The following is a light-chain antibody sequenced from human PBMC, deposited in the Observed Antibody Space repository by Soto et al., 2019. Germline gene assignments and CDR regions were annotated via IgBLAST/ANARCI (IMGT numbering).Light chain of an antibody. CDR3: QQYYSYPPT. J-gene: IGKJ3*01. V-gene: IGKV1-8*01. CDR2: AAS. Sequence: AIRMTQSPSSFSASTGDRVTITCRASQGISSYLAWYQQKPGKAPKLLIYAASTLQSGVPSRFSGIGSGTDFTITISCLQSEDFATYYCQQYYSYPPTFGPGTKVEIK. CDR1: QGISSY.